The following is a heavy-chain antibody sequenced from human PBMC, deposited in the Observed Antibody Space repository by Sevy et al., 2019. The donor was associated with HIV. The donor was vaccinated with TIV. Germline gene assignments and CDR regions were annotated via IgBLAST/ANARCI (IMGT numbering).Heavy chain of an antibody. CDR2: INTANGNT. Sequence: ASVKVSCKASGYTFSYYAVHWVRQAPGQWLEWMGWINTANGNTKYSQKFQGRLTITRDTSASIVYMQLSSLRSEDTAVYYCARDLGGLPAAMMGWFDPWGQGTLVTVSS. CDR1: GYTFSYYA. CDR3: ARDLGGLPAAMMGWFDP. V-gene: IGHV1-3*04. D-gene: IGHD2-2*01. J-gene: IGHJ5*02.